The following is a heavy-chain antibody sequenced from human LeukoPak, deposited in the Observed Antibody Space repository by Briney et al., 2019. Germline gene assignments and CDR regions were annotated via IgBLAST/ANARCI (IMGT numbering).Heavy chain of an antibody. CDR2: ISSSGGST. D-gene: IGHD6-19*01. CDR3: AKDLRYSSGWYGEGVFDY. CDR1: GFTFSSYA. J-gene: IGHJ4*02. Sequence: GGSLRLSCAASGFTFSSYAMSWVRQAPGKGLEWVSAISSSGGSTYYADSVKGRFTISRDNSKNTLYLQMNSLRAEDTAVFYCAKDLRYSSGWYGEGVFDYWGQGTLVTVSS. V-gene: IGHV3-23*01.